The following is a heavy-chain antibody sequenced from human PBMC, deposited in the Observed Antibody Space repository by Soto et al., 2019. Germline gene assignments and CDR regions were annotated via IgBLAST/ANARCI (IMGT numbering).Heavy chain of an antibody. Sequence: ASVKVSCKASGFTFTSSAVQWVRQARGQRLEWIGWIVVGSGNTNYGQKFQERVTITRDMSTSTAYMELSSLRSEDTAVYYCAAEPRAFQIDAFDIWGQGTMVTVSS. CDR1: GFTFTSSA. CDR2: IVVGSGNT. J-gene: IGHJ3*02. CDR3: AAEPRAFQIDAFDI. V-gene: IGHV1-58*01. D-gene: IGHD3-10*01.